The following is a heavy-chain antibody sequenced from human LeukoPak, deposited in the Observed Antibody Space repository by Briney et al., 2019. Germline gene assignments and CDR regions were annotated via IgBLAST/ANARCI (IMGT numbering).Heavy chain of an antibody. V-gene: IGHV3-53*01. D-gene: IGHD3-10*01. J-gene: IGHJ4*01. Sequence: GGSLRLSCAFSGFSVSSSYRSWVRQAPGKGLEWVSIFYSDGSTYYADSVKGRFTISRDISKNTVCLQMNSLRVDDTALYYCASALLDYGSGTRQFYFDSWGHGTLVTVSS. CDR3: ASALLDYGSGTRQFYFDS. CDR1: GFSVSSSY. CDR2: FYSDGST.